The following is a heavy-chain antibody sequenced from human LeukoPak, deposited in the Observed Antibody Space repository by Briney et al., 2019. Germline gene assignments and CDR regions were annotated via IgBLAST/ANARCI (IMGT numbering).Heavy chain of an antibody. Sequence: GASVKGSCKASGYSFTDYYLYWVRQAPGQGLEWMGWINPNSGGTNYAQKFQGRVTITRDTSISTAYMELSGLRSDDTAVYYCARDGSSVMVDFDYWGQKTLVTVSS. CDR1: GYSFTDYY. CDR2: INPNSGGT. V-gene: IGHV1-2*02. D-gene: IGHD5-18*01. CDR3: ARDGSSVMVDFDY. J-gene: IGHJ4*02.